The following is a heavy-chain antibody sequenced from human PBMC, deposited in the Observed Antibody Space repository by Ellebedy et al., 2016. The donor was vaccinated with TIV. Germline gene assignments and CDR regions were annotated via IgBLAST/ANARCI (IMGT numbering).Heavy chain of an antibody. V-gene: IGHV1/OR15-3*02. CDR2: INAGNGNT. CDR3: ARVKWELPFDY. J-gene: IGHJ4*02. D-gene: IGHD1-26*01. CDR1: GYTFTDYY. Sequence: AASVKVSCKASGYTFTDYYIHWVRQAPGQGLEWMGWINAGNGNTKYSQKFQGRVSINRDTSASTAYMELSSLRSEDTAVYYCARVKWELPFDYWGQGTLVTVSS.